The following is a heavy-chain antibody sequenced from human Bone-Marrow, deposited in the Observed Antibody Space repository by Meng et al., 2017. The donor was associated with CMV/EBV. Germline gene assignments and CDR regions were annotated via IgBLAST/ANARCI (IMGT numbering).Heavy chain of an antibody. J-gene: IGHJ5*02. CDR2: IYYSGST. D-gene: IGHD6-13*01. CDR3: ASLAAAGTLYNWFDP. V-gene: IGHV4-59*01. Sequence: SETLSLTCIVSGGSISSYYWSWIRQPPGKGLEWIGYIYYSGSTNYNPSLKSRVTISVDTSKNQFSLKLSSVTAADTAVYYCASLAAAGTLYNWFDPWGQGTLVTVSS. CDR1: GGSISSYY.